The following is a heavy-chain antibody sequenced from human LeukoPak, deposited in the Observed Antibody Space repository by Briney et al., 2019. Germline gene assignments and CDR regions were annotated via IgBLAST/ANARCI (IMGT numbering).Heavy chain of an antibody. CDR1: GGSISSHY. Sequence: PSETLSLTCTVSGGSISSHYWSWIRQPPGKGLEWIGYIYYSGGTNYNPSLKSRVTISVDTSKNQFSLKLSSVTAAEPAVYYCARFFGAALYYFDYWGQGTLVTVSS. J-gene: IGHJ4*02. D-gene: IGHD6-6*01. CDR2: IYYSGGT. V-gene: IGHV4-59*11. CDR3: ARFFGAALYYFDY.